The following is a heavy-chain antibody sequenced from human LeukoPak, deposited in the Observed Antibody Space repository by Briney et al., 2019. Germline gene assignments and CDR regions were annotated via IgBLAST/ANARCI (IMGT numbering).Heavy chain of an antibody. CDR2: INPSGGST. CDR3: ARSEHIVVVTAILSFGY. Sequence: EASVKVSCKASGYTFTSYYMHWVRQAPGQGLEWMGIINPSGGSTSYAQKFQGRVTTTRDTSTSTVYMELSSLRSEDTAVYYCARSEHIVVVTAILSFGYWGQGTLVTVSS. J-gene: IGHJ4*02. D-gene: IGHD2-21*02. V-gene: IGHV1-46*01. CDR1: GYTFTSYY.